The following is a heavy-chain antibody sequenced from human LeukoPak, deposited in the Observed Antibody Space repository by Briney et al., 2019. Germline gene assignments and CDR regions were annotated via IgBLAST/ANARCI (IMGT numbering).Heavy chain of an antibody. CDR2: INPSADVT. D-gene: IGHD6-19*01. CDR1: GYTFTGYY. V-gene: IGHV1-46*01. CDR3: ARCPLRSIAVAGTFDY. J-gene: IGHJ4*02. Sequence: ASVKVSCKASGYTFTGYYIHWVRQAPGQGLEWMGIINPSADVTSYAQKFQGRVTITADESTSTAYMELSSLRSEDTAVYYCARCPLRSIAVAGTFDYWGQGTLVTVSS.